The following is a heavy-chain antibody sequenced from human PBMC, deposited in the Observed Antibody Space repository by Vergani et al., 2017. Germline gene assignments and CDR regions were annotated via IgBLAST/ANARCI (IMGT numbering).Heavy chain of an antibody. V-gene: IGHV1-18*01. CDR1: GYTFTSYG. CDR3: GRDDYDILTGFGYYCYGMDV. CDR2: ISAYNGNT. J-gene: IGHJ6*02. Sequence: QVQLVQSGAEVKKPGASVKVSCKASGYTFTSYGISWVRQAPGQGLEWMGWISAYNGNTNYAQKLQGRVTMTTDTSTSTAYMELRSLRADDTAVYYCGRDDYDILTGFGYYCYGMDVWGQGTTVTVSS. D-gene: IGHD3-9*01.